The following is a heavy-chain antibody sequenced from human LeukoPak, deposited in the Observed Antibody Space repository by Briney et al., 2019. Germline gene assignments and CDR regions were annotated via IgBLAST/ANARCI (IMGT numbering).Heavy chain of an antibody. CDR2: ILSSGST. J-gene: IGHJ4*02. CDR3: ARAGPRRDGYNADY. CDR1: GGSISNYY. V-gene: IGHV4-59*01. Sequence: SETLSLTCTVSGGSISNYYGSWIRQPPGKGLEWIGFILSSGSTYYNPSLKSRVTISADTSNNQFSLKLNSVTAADTAVYYCARAGPRRDGYNADYWGQGTLVTVSS. D-gene: IGHD5-24*01.